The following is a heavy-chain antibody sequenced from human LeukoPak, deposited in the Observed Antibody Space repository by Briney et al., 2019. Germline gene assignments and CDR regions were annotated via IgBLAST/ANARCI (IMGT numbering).Heavy chain of an antibody. D-gene: IGHD4-11*01. CDR3: ARDSPYSSYFDY. Sequence: TGGSLRLSCAASGFTFSSYAMHWVRQAPGKGLEWVAVMSYDGSNKYYADSVKGRFTISRDNSKNTLYLQMNSLRAEDTAVYYCARDSPYSSYFDYWGQGTLVTVSS. CDR1: GFTFSSYA. V-gene: IGHV3-30-3*01. J-gene: IGHJ4*02. CDR2: MSYDGSNK.